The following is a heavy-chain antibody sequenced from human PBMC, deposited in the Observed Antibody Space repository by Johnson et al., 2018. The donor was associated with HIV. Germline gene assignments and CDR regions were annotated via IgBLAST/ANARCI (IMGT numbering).Heavy chain of an antibody. D-gene: IGHD6-6*01. Sequence: QVQLVESGGGVVRPGGSLRLSCAASGFTFSSYDMHWVRQAPGKGLEWVAVIRYDGSNKYYADSVKGRFSISRDNSKNTLHLQMNSLRAEDTAVYYCARDTSIAAARAFDIWGQGTMVTVSS. CDR3: ARDTSIAAARAFDI. CDR2: IRYDGSNK. V-gene: IGHV3-30*02. J-gene: IGHJ3*02. CDR1: GFTFSSYD.